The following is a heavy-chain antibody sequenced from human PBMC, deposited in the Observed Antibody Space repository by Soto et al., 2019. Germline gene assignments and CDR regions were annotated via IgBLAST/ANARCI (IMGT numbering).Heavy chain of an antibody. V-gene: IGHV3-48*02. CDR3: ARGVSYFDSWGLCFDA. D-gene: IGHD3-10*01. Sequence: GGSLRLSCAASGFTFSSYSMNWVRQAPGKGLEWVSYINSISSNIFYADSVKGRFTTSRDNARTSLYLQMNSLRDEDTAVYYCARGVSYFDSWGLCFDAWGQGTLVTVSS. J-gene: IGHJ4*02. CDR1: GFTFSSYS. CDR2: INSISSNI.